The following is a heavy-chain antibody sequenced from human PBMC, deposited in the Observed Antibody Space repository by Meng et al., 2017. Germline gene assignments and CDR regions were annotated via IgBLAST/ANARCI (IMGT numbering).Heavy chain of an antibody. V-gene: IGHV2-70*04. CDR3: ARMESSSWYYYFDY. D-gene: IGHD6-19*01. CDR1: GFSLPTTGMR. J-gene: IGHJ4*02. Sequence: SGPTLVKPTQTLTLTCTFSGFSLPTTGMRVSWIRQPPGKALEWLARIDWDDDIFYSTSLKTRLTISKDTSKNQVVLTMTNMDPVDKATYYCARMESSSWYYYFDYWGQGTLVTVSS. CDR2: IDWDDDI.